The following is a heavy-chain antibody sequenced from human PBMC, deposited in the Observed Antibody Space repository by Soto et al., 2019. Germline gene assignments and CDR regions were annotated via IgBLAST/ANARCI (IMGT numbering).Heavy chain of an antibody. D-gene: IGHD6-13*01. J-gene: IGHJ3*02. CDR1: GDSVSSNSAA. V-gene: IGHV6-1*01. Sequence: PSQTLSLTCAISGDSVSSNSAAWNWIRQSPSRGLEWLGRTYYRSKWYNDYAVSVKSRITINPDTSKNQFSLQLNSVTPEDTAVYYCARVYVNWYRLAGAFDIWGQGTMVTVSS. CDR3: ARVYVNWYRLAGAFDI. CDR2: TYYRSKWYN.